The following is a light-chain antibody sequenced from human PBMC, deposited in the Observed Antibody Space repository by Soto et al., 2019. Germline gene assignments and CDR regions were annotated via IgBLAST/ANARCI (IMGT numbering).Light chain of an antibody. CDR2: GAS. V-gene: IGKV3-15*01. CDR1: RSVSSSY. CDR3: QQYHNWPPTWP. Sequence: EIVLTQSQGTPSLSPGRRATFSCRASRSVSSSYIAWYQQKPGQAPRLLIYGASTRATGIPARFSGSGSRTEFTLTISRLQSEDFAGYYCQQYHNWPPTWPCGQGTKVAIK. J-gene: IGKJ1*01.